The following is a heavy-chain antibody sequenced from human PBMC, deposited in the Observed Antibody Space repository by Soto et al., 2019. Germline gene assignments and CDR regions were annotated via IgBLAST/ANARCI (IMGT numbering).Heavy chain of an antibody. V-gene: IGHV1-2*02. CDR1: GYTFTGYY. CDR3: ASWCYDSEYGYFDY. D-gene: IGHD3-22*01. Sequence: ASVKVSCKASGYTFTGYYMHWVRQAPGQRLEWMGWINPNSGGTNYEQKFQGRVTITRDTSISTAYMELSRLRSDDTAVYYCASWCYDSEYGYFDYWGQGTLVTVSS. CDR2: INPNSGGT. J-gene: IGHJ4*02.